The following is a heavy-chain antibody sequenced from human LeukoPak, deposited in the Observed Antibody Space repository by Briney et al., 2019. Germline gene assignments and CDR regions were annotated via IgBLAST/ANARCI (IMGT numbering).Heavy chain of an antibody. CDR1: GGSINYYY. CDR3: ARVGRYCSGGSCYGENWFDP. D-gene: IGHD2-15*01. CDR2: IHSSGNT. Sequence: SETLSLTCTVSGGSINYYYWNWIRQPPGKGLEWIGYIHSSGNTRYDPSLRSRVTMSVETSKNQFSLRLTSVTPADTAVYYCARVGRYCSGGSCYGENWFDPWGQGTLVTVSS. J-gene: IGHJ5*02. V-gene: IGHV4-59*01.